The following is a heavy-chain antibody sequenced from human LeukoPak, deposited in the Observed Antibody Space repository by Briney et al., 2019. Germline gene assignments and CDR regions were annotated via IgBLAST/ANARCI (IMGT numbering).Heavy chain of an antibody. Sequence: GGSLRLSCAASGFTFSTYTMNWVRQAPGKGLEWVSYISGSSSTIYYADSVKGRFTISRDNAKSSLYLQMNSLRDGDTGIYYCTRRIEFWGQGTLVTVSS. J-gene: IGHJ4*02. CDR1: GFTFSTYT. CDR2: ISGSSSTI. V-gene: IGHV3-48*02. CDR3: TRRIEF.